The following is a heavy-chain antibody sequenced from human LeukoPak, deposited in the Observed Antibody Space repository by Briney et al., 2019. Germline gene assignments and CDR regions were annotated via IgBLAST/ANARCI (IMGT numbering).Heavy chain of an antibody. CDR3: AREIGLRYFDQQSSYYFDY. J-gene: IGHJ4*02. Sequence: GASVKVSCKASGYTFTGYYMHWVRQAPGQGLEWMGWINPNSGGTNYAQKFQGRVTMTRDTSISTAYMELSRLRSDDTAVYYCAREIGLRYFDQQSSYYFDYWGQGTLVTVSS. CDR2: INPNSGGT. D-gene: IGHD3-9*01. V-gene: IGHV1-2*02. CDR1: GYTFTGYY.